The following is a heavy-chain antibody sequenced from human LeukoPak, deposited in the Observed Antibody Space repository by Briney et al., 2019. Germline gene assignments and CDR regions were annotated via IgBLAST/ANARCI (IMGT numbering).Heavy chain of an antibody. J-gene: IGHJ4*02. CDR2: INHSGST. CDR3: ARVGYSFGYGDFDY. D-gene: IGHD5-18*01. Sequence: SETLSLTCAVYGGSFSGYYWSWIRQPPGKGLEWIGEINHSGSTNYNPSLKSRVTISVDTSKSQFSLKLSSVTAADTAVYFCARVGYSFGYGDFDYWGQGTLVTVSS. V-gene: IGHV4-34*01. CDR1: GGSFSGYY.